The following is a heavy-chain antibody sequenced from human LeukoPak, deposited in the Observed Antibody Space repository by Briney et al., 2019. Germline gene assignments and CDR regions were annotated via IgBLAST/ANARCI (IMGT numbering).Heavy chain of an antibody. CDR1: GGAFGGCD. D-gene: IGHD5-12*01. Sequence: SWSLAGKCAVNGGAFGGCDCLWIRQLPGKRLEWIGEINHSGSTNYNPSLKSRVTISVDTSKNQFSLKLSSVTAADTAVYYCARGRTGSNSGYEPLDYWGQGTLVTVSS. V-gene: IGHV4-34*01. J-gene: IGHJ4*02. CDR2: INHSGST. CDR3: ARGRTGSNSGYEPLDY.